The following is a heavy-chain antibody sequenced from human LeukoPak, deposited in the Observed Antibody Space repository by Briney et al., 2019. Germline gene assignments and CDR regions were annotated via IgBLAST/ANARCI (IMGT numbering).Heavy chain of an antibody. D-gene: IGHD2-2*01. CDR1: GGSISSYY. V-gene: IGHV4-34*01. Sequence: PSETLSLTCTVSGGSISSYYWSWIRQPPGKGLEWIGEINHSGSTNYNPSLKSRVTISVDTSKNQFSLKLSSVTAADTAVYYCARAPGYCSSTSCYVIPYYYYGMDVWGQGTTVTVSS. J-gene: IGHJ6*02. CDR2: INHSGST. CDR3: ARAPGYCSSTSCYVIPYYYYGMDV.